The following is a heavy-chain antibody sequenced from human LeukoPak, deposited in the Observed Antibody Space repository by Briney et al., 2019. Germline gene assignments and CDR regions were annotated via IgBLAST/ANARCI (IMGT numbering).Heavy chain of an antibody. V-gene: IGHV3-48*02. J-gene: IGHJ4*02. CDR1: GFTFSSYS. CDR2: ISSSSTI. CDR3: ARDRSGYGADGDY. Sequence: PGGSLRLSCAASGFTFSSYSMNWVRQAPGKGLEWVSYISSSSTIYYADSVKGRFTISRDNAKNSLYLQMNSLRDEDTAVYYCARDRSGYGADGDYWGQGTLVTVSS. D-gene: IGHD5-12*01.